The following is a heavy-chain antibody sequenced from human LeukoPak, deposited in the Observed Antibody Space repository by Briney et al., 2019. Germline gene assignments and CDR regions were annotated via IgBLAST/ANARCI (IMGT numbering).Heavy chain of an antibody. Sequence: PGGSLRLSRAASGFTFSSYGMHWVRQAPGKGLEWVAFIRYDGSKKYYADSVKGRFTISRDNSKNTLYLQMNSLRAEDTAVYYCARDAPAGSGILGIWGQGTMVTVPS. V-gene: IGHV3-30*02. CDR1: GFTFSSYG. J-gene: IGHJ3*02. CDR2: IRYDGSKK. D-gene: IGHD3-10*01. CDR3: ARDAPAGSGILGI.